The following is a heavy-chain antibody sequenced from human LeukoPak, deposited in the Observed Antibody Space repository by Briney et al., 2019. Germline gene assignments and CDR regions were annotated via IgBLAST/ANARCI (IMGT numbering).Heavy chain of an antibody. CDR2: ISGSGGST. V-gene: IGHV3-23*01. Sequence: GGSLRLSCVVSGFNFRNYWMSWVRQAPGKGLEWVSAISGSGGSTYYADSVKGRFTISRDNSKNTLYLQMNSLRAEDTAVYYCAKGDYDFWSGYYPRRYYGMDVWGQGTTVTVSS. CDR3: AKGDYDFWSGYYPRRYYGMDV. CDR1: GFNFRNYW. D-gene: IGHD3-3*01. J-gene: IGHJ6*02.